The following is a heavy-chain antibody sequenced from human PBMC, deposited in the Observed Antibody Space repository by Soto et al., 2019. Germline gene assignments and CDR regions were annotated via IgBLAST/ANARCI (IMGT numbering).Heavy chain of an antibody. Sequence: SETLSLTCTVSGGSISSYYWSWIRQPPGKGLEWIGYIYYSGSTNYNPSLKSRVTISVDTSKNQFSLKLSSVTAADTAVYYCARLAQRTYCSGGSCYSEADYFDYWGQGTLVTAPQ. V-gene: IGHV4-59*01. CDR2: IYYSGST. CDR3: ARLAQRTYCSGGSCYSEADYFDY. J-gene: IGHJ4*02. D-gene: IGHD2-15*01. CDR1: GGSISSYY.